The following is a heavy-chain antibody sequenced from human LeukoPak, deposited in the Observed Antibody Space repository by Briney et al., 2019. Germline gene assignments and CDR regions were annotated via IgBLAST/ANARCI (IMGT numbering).Heavy chain of an antibody. D-gene: IGHD6-19*01. Sequence: PLETLSLTCIVSGGSISSYSWNWIRQSPGKGLEWVGYISHSGTTSYNSYLRSRVTISVDTSKNHLSLKLTSVTAADTAVYYCARWDDSAWAFGNWGPGTLVTVSS. CDR3: ARWDDSAWAFGN. J-gene: IGHJ4*02. V-gene: IGHV4-59*08. CDR1: GGSISSYS. CDR2: ISHSGTT.